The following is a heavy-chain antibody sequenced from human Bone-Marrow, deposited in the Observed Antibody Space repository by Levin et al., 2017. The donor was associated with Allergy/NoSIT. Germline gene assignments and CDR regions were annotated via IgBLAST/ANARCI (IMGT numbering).Heavy chain of an antibody. CDR3: ARVARRHFDYVWGSYREGQPQDAFDI. J-gene: IGHJ3*02. D-gene: IGHD3-16*02. V-gene: IGHV1-3*01. Sequence: GASVKVSCKASEYMFTRYPIHWVRQAPGQRFEWMGWIDAGNGNTKYSQKFQGRVTITRDTSANTAYMELSSLRSEDAAVYYCARVARRHFDYVWGSYREGQPQDAFDIWGQGTMVTVSS. CDR1: EYMFTRYP. CDR2: IDAGNGNT.